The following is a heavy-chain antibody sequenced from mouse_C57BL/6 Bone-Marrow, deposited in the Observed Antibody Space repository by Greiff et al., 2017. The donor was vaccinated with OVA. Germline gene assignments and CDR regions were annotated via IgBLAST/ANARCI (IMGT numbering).Heavy chain of an antibody. D-gene: IGHD2-2*01. CDR3: TLSTMVSAWFAY. CDR1: GFNIKDDY. Sequence: DVKLQESGAELVRPGASVKLSCTASGFNIKDDYMHWVKQRPEQGLEWIGWIDPENGDTEYASKFQGKATITADTSSNTAYLQLSSLTSEDTAVYYCTLSTMVSAWFAYWGQGTLVTVSA. CDR2: IDPENGDT. V-gene: IGHV14-4*01. J-gene: IGHJ3*01.